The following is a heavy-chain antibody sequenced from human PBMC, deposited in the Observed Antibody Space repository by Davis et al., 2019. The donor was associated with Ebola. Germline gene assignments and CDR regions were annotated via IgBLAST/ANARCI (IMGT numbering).Heavy chain of an antibody. V-gene: IGHV3-53*04. CDR1: GFTVSSNY. D-gene: IGHD5-24*01. CDR2: IYSGGST. J-gene: IGHJ4*02. CDR3: ARGRWLHLGPIFDY. Sequence: GESLKISCEASGFTVSSNYMSWVRQAPGKGLEWVSVIYSGGSTYYADSVKGRFTISRHNSKNTLYLQMNSLRAEDTAVYYCARGRWLHLGPIFDYWGQGTLVTVSS.